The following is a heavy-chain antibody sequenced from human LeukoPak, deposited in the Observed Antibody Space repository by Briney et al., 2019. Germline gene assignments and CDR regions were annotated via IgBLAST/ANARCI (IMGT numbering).Heavy chain of an antibody. Sequence: GGSLRLSCAASGFTFSNAWMSWVRQAPGKGLEWVGRIKSKTDGGTTDYAAPVKGRFTISRDDSKNTLYLQMNSLKTEDTAVYYCTYYYDSSGYFGYWGQEPWSPSPQ. D-gene: IGHD3-22*01. CDR3: TYYYDSSGYFGY. V-gene: IGHV3-15*01. J-gene: IGHJ4*01. CDR1: GFTFSNAW. CDR2: IKSKTDGGTT.